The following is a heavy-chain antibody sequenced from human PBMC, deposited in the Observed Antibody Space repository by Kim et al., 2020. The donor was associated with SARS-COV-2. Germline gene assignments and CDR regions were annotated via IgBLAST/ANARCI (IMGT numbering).Heavy chain of an antibody. J-gene: IGHJ4*02. Sequence: SSTIYSADTVKDRFTLSRDDDKNSLYLQMNSLRDEDTAVYYCARSTGHFDYWGQGTLVTVSS. CDR2: SSTI. CDR3: ARSTGHFDY. V-gene: IGHV3-48*02.